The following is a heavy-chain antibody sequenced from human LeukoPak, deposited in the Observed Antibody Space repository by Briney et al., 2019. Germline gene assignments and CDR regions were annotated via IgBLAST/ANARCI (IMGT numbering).Heavy chain of an antibody. J-gene: IGHJ4*02. CDR2: IYYSGST. CDR3: ARGQHSYGYFNGFDY. Sequence: SETLSLTCTVSGGSISSYYWNWIRQPPGKGLEWVGYIYYSGSTNYNPSLESRVTMSVDTSKNQFSLKLSSVTAADTAVYYCARGQHSYGYFNGFDYWGQGTLVTVSS. V-gene: IGHV4-59*01. D-gene: IGHD5-18*01. CDR1: GGSISSYY.